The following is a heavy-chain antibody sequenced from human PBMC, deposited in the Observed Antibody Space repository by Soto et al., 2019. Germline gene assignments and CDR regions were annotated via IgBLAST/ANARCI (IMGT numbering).Heavy chain of an antibody. CDR1: GFSCTSSA. CDR2: IVVGSGNT. Sequence: SLKGSCKASGFSCTSSAMQWVRQARGQRPEWIGWIVVGSGNTNYAQKFQERVTITRDMSTSTAYMELSSLRSEDTAVYYCAEVGVVDVWGKGTTVTVSS. CDR3: AEVGVVDV. V-gene: IGHV1-58*02. J-gene: IGHJ6*04. D-gene: IGHD3-16*01.